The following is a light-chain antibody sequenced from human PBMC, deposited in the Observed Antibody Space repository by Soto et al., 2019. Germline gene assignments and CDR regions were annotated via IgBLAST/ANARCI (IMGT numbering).Light chain of an antibody. CDR1: QSISSW. J-gene: IGKJ1*01. CDR3: QQYNSYSRT. Sequence: DIQMTQSPSTLSASVGDRVTITCRASQSISSWWAWYQQKPGKVPKLLIYKASSLESGVPSRFSGSGSGTEFTLTISSLQPDDFATYYCQQYNSYSRTFGQGTKVEIK. CDR2: KAS. V-gene: IGKV1-5*03.